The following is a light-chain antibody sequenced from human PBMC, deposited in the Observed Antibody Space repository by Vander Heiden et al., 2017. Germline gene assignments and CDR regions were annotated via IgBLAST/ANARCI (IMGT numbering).Light chain of an antibody. J-gene: IGLJ3*02. CDR2: DDN. Sequence: NFMLTQPHPVSESPGKTVTISCPRSSRRIASNYVQWYQLRPGTSPHIVIHDDNQRPAGVPDRFSGSIDRSSTSASLNISRPKAEADSYYYSRYYNTTKWVFGGGTKMTVL. V-gene: IGLV6-57*01. CDR3: RYYNTTKWV. CDR1: SRRIASNY.